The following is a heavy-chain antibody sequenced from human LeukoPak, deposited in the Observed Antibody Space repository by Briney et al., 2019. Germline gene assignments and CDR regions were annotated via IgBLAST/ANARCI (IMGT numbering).Heavy chain of an antibody. CDR1: GYIFSSHW. Sequence: PGGSLRLSCAAPGYIFSSHWMSWVRQAPGKGLEWVANIKHDGTEQYFVDSVKGRFTISRDNDKNSLFLQMNSLRAEDTAVYSCARSYSRVGFDFWGQGTLVTVSS. CDR3: ARSYSRVGFDF. V-gene: IGHV3-7*04. J-gene: IGHJ4*02. CDR2: IKHDGTEQ. D-gene: IGHD6-13*01.